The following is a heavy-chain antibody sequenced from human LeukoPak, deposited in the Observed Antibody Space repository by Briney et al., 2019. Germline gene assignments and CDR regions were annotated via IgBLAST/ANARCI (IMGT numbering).Heavy chain of an antibody. J-gene: IGHJ6*04. D-gene: IGHD3-10*01. Sequence: PGGSLRLSCAASGFTFSSYSMNWVRQAPGKGLEWVSSISSSSSYIYYADSVEGRFTISRDNAKNSLYLQMNSLRAEDTAVYYCARNPNGSGSYYRYYYYGMDVWGKGTTVTVSS. V-gene: IGHV3-21*01. CDR3: ARNPNGSGSYYRYYYYGMDV. CDR1: GFTFSSYS. CDR2: ISSSSSYI.